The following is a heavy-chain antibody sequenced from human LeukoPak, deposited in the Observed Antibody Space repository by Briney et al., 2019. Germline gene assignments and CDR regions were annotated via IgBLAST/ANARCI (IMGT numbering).Heavy chain of an antibody. Sequence: PSETLSLTCTVSGGPISSGDYYWSWIRQPPGKGLEWIGYIYYSGSTYYNPSLKSRVTISVDTSKNQFSLKLSSVTAADTAVYYCARVKGSSTSWGMDYWGQGTLVTVSS. J-gene: IGHJ4*02. CDR1: GGPISSGDYY. D-gene: IGHD2-2*01. CDR2: IYYSGST. V-gene: IGHV4-30-4*01. CDR3: ARVKGSSTSWGMDY.